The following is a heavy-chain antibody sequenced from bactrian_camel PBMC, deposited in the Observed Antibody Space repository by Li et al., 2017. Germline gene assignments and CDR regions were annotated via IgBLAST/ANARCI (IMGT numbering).Heavy chain of an antibody. CDR2: IDSDGKI. J-gene: IGHJ4*01. Sequence: HVQLVESGGGSVQAGGSLRLSCEVSGYNYSSYSMGWFRQAPGKEREGVAAIDSDGKIHYGTSVKDRFTISQDSAKNILYLQMSSLKPEDTAMYYCAADSRWSSYGFVQFSREYEFKYRGQGTQVTVS. V-gene: IGHV3S53*01. CDR1: GYNYSSYS. D-gene: IGHD3*01.